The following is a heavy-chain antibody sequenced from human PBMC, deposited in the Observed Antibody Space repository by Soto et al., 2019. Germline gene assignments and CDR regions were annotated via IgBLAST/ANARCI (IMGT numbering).Heavy chain of an antibody. Sequence: EVQLVESGGGLVQPGGSLRLSCTASGFTVSSNYMSWVRQAPGKGLEWVSVIYSGGTTYYADSVKGRFTISRDNSKNTLYLQMHSLRAEDTAVYYWARGGSASGGYYYYVMDVWGQGTTVTVSS. V-gene: IGHV3-66*01. CDR1: GFTVSSNY. CDR2: IYSGGTT. D-gene: IGHD3-16*01. J-gene: IGHJ6*02. CDR3: ARGGSASGGYYYYVMDV.